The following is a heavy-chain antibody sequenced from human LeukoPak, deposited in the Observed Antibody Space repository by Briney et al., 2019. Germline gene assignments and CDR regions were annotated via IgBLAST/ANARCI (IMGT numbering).Heavy chain of an antibody. CDR2: IYSGGST. J-gene: IGHJ6*02. Sequence: GGSLRLSCAASGFTVSSNYMSWVRQAPGKGLEWVSVIYSGGSTYYADSVKGRFTISRDNSRNTLYLQMNSLRAEDTAVYYCARDRIAARPGDYYYYGMDVWGQGTTVTVS. CDR3: ARDRIAARPGDYYYYGMDV. D-gene: IGHD6-6*01. CDR1: GFTVSSNY. V-gene: IGHV3-53*01.